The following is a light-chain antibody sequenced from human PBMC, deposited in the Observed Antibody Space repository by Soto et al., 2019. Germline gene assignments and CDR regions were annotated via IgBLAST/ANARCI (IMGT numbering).Light chain of an antibody. CDR1: SSDVGTYNY. Sequence: QSVLTQPPSASGSLGQSVTISCTGSSSDVGTYNYVSWYQQYPGKAPKLMIYEVTKRPSGVPDRFSGSKSGNTASLTVSGLQVDDEADYYCSSYAGSNNFVVFGGGTKLTVL. CDR2: EVT. J-gene: IGLJ2*01. CDR3: SSYAGSNNFVV. V-gene: IGLV2-8*01.